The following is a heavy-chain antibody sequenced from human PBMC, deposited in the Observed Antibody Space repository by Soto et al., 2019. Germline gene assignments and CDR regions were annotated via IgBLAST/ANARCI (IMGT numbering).Heavy chain of an antibody. CDR2: IWYDGSNK. Sequence: GGSLRLSCAASGFTFSSYGMHWVRQAPGKGLEWVAVIWYDGSNKYYADSVKGRFTISRDNSKNTLYLQMNSLRAEDTAVYYCARIAVVAASSGIGLFDLRGQATLVT. J-gene: IGHJ5*02. V-gene: IGHV3-33*01. CDR1: GFTFSSYG. D-gene: IGHD2-15*01. CDR3: ARIAVVAASSGIGLFDL.